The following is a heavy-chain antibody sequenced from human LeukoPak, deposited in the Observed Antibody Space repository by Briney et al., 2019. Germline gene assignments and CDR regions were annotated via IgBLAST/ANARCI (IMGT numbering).Heavy chain of an antibody. Sequence: GGSLRLSCAASGFTFSTSAMNWVRQVPGKGLEWVSSIDYDSSHIYYAASVRGRFTISRDNARNSVYLQMDSLRVEDTAVYYCTRDPLRYLRVGHYDYWGQGALVAVSS. D-gene: IGHD3-9*01. J-gene: IGHJ4*02. CDR1: GFTFSTSA. CDR2: IDYDSSHI. V-gene: IGHV3-21*01. CDR3: TRDPLRYLRVGHYDY.